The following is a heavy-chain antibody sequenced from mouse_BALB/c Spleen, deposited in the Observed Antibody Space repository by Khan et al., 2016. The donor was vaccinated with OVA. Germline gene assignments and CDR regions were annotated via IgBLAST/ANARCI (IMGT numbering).Heavy chain of an antibody. V-gene: IGHV2-9*02. Sequence: QVQLKQSGPGLVAPSQTLSLTCTVSGFSLSNYGVYWVRQPPGKGLEWLGVIWAGGDTNYNSALMSRLSISKDNSKSQVFLKMNSLQADDTAIYYCARDGYYFDYWGQGTTLTVSS. CDR3: ARDGYYFDY. D-gene: IGHD2-2*01. CDR1: GFSLSNYG. J-gene: IGHJ2*01. CDR2: IWAGGDT.